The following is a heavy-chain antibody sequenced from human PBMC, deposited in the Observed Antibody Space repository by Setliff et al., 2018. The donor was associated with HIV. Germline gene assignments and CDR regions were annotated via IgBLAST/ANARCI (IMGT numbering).Heavy chain of an antibody. D-gene: IGHD3-22*01. CDR3: AKELAASGLGYFDS. J-gene: IGHJ4*02. CDR1: GFTFSDYS. CDR2: ILSTGERT. V-gene: IGHV3-23*01. Sequence: GGSLRLSCAASGFTFSDYSMSWVRQAPGEGLEWVSAILSTGERTFYADSVKGRFTISRDNSKNTVYLQMNSLSAEDTAEYYCAKELAASGLGYFDSWGRGILVIVSS.